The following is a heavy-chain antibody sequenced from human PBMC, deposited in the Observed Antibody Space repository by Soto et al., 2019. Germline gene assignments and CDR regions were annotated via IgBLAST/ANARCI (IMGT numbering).Heavy chain of an antibody. CDR2: ISYDGSNK. Sequence: PGGSLRLSCAASGFTFSSYAMHWVRQAPGKGLEWVAVISYDGSNKYYADSVKGRFTISRDNSKNTLYLQMNSLRAEDTAVYYCARVVSGGTAMVTPLDYWGQGTLVTVSS. V-gene: IGHV3-30-3*01. J-gene: IGHJ4*02. D-gene: IGHD5-18*01. CDR3: ARVVSGGTAMVTPLDY. CDR1: GFTFSSYA.